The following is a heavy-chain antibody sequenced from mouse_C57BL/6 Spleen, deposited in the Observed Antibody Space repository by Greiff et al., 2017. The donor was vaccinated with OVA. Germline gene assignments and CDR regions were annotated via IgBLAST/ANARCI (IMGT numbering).Heavy chain of an antibody. J-gene: IGHJ4*01. D-gene: IGHD2-4*01. CDR3: ANFYYDYPYAMDY. CDR2: ISYDGSN. Sequence: DVQLQESGPGLVKPSQSLSLTCSVPGYSITSGYYWNWIRQFPGNKLEWMGYISYDGSNNYNPSLKNRISITRDTSKNQFFLKLNSVTTEDTVTYYCANFYYDYPYAMDYWGQGTSVTVSS. V-gene: IGHV3-6*01. CDR1: GYSITSGYY.